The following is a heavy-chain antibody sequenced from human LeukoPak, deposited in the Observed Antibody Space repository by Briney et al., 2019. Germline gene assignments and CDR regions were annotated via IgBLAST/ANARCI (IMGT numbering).Heavy chain of an antibody. Sequence: SETLSLTCTVSGGSISSSRYYWGWVRQPPGKGLEWIGSIYHSGSTYYNPSLKSRVTISVDTSKNQFSLKLSSVTAADTAVYYCARHGERSGSPYWGQGTLVTVSS. CDR1: GGSISSSRYY. CDR2: IYHSGST. CDR3: ARHGERSGSPY. J-gene: IGHJ4*02. D-gene: IGHD1-26*01. V-gene: IGHV4-39*01.